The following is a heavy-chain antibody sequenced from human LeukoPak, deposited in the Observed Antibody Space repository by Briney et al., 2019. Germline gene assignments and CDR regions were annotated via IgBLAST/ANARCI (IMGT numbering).Heavy chain of an antibody. CDR2: INPSGGST. V-gene: IGHV1-46*01. CDR1: GYTFTSYD. CDR3: ARGDDILTGYSGPNWFDP. D-gene: IGHD3-9*01. J-gene: IGHJ5*02. Sequence: GASVKVSCNASGYTFTSYDINWVRQATGQGLEWMGIINPSGGSTSYAQKFQGRVTMTRDTSTSTVYMELSSLRSEDTAVYYCARGDDILTGYSGPNWFDPWGQGTLVTVSS.